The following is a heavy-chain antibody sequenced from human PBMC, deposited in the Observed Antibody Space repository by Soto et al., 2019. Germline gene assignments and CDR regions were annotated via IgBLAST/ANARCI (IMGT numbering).Heavy chain of an antibody. Sequence: GKGLEWVAVIWYDGSNKYYADSVKGRFTISRDNSKNTLYLQMNSLRAEDTAVYYCARDRDKAMVNWYFDLWGRGTLVSVSS. J-gene: IGHJ2*01. D-gene: IGHD5-18*01. CDR3: ARDRDKAMVNWYFDL. V-gene: IGHV3-33*01. CDR2: IWYDGSNK.